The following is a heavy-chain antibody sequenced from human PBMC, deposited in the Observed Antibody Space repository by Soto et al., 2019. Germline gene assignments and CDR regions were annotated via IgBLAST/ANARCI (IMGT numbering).Heavy chain of an antibody. D-gene: IGHD6-13*01. V-gene: IGHV1-18*04. J-gene: IGHJ4*01. Sequence: QVQLVQSGSEVRKPGASVKVSCQASGYTFTSLYMNWVRQAPGQGLEWMGWVNPNTGLTKYAQNLQGRVTMTADTSTNVAYMELRSLRSDDTAVYYCTRENAAAASPTLDYWGHGTLVTVSS. CDR1: GYTFTSLY. CDR3: TRENAAAASPTLDY. CDR2: VNPNTGLT.